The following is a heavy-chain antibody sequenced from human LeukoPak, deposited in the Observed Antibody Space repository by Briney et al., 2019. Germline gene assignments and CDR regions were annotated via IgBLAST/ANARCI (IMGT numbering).Heavy chain of an antibody. CDR1: GFTFSNAY. Sequence: GSLRLSCAASGFTFSNAYMIWVRQPPGKGLEWVGYIYYRGNTNYNPSLKSRVTISVDKSRNRLSLRLSSVTAADTAMYYCARDRGIAASADDAFDVWGQGTRVTVSS. CDR3: ARDRGIAASADDAFDV. V-gene: IGHV4-59*01. J-gene: IGHJ3*01. CDR2: IYYRGNT. D-gene: IGHD6-13*01.